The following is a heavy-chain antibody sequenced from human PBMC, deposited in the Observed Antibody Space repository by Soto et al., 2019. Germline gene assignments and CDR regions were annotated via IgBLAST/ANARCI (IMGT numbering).Heavy chain of an antibody. Sequence: SETLSLTCAVSGGSISSSNWWSWVRQPPGKGLEWIGEIYYSGSTNYNPSLKSRVTIAVDTSKNQFSLKLSSVTAADTAVYYCARGDILPGYQYYFDYWGQGTLVTVSS. CDR3: ARGDILPGYQYYFDY. J-gene: IGHJ4*02. D-gene: IGHD3-9*01. V-gene: IGHV4-4*02. CDR1: GGSISSSNW. CDR2: IYYSGST.